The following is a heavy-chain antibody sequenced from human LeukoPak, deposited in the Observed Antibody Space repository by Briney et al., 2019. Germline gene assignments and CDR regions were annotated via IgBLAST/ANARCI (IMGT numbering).Heavy chain of an antibody. J-gene: IGHJ6*02. V-gene: IGHV3-30-3*01. CDR3: AREYAQFVPPYGMDV. CDR2: ISYDGSNK. CDR1: GFTFSSYA. Sequence: GGSLRLSCAASGFTFSSYAMHWVRQAPGKGLEWVSVISYDGSNKYYADSVKGRFTISRDNSKNTLYLQMNSLRAEDTAVYYCAREYAQFVPPYGMDVWGQGTMVTVSS. D-gene: IGHD2-2*01.